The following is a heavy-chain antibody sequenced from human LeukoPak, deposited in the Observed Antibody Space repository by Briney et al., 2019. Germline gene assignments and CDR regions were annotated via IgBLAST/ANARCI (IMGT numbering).Heavy chain of an antibody. Sequence: PSETLSLTCTVSGGSISSSSYYWGWIRQPPGKGLKWIGSIYYSGSTYYNPSLKSRVTISVDTSKNQFSLKLSSVTAADTAVYYCARQIGIAEIDYWGQGTLVTVSS. CDR3: ARQIGIAEIDY. J-gene: IGHJ4*02. V-gene: IGHV4-39*01. D-gene: IGHD6-13*01. CDR1: GGSISSSSYY. CDR2: IYYSGST.